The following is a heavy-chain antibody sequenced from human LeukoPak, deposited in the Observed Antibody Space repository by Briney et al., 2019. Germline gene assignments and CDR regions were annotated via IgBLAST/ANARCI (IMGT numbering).Heavy chain of an antibody. J-gene: IGHJ4*02. Sequence: SVKVSCKAFGGSFSSEAISWVRQVPGQGPEWMGGIIPIFGTANYAQKFQGRVTITTDDSTSTAYMEVSSLRSEDTAVYYCGRKAGDCGGGSCYSIDYWGQGTLVTVSS. CDR3: GRKAGDCGGGSCYSIDY. CDR1: GGSFSSEA. V-gene: IGHV1-69*05. D-gene: IGHD2-15*01. CDR2: IIPIFGTA.